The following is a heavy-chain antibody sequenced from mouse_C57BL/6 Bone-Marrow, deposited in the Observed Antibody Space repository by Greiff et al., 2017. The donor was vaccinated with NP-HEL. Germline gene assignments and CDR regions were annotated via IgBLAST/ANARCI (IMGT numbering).Heavy chain of an antibody. CDR3: ASHWFDY. CDR1: GYSFTGYY. D-gene: IGHD1-2*01. CDR2: INPSTGGT. J-gene: IGHJ2*01. V-gene: IGHV1-42*01. Sequence: EVQLQQSGPELVKPGASVKISCKASGYSFTGYYMNWVKQSPEKSLEWIGEINPSTGGTTYNQKFKAKATLTVDKSSSTAYMQLRSLTSEDSAVFYCASHWFDYWGQGTLVTVSS.